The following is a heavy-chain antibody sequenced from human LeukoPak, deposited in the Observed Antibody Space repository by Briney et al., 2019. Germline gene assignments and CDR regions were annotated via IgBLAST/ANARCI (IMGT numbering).Heavy chain of an antibody. D-gene: IGHD4-23*01. CDR1: GFTFDDYG. J-gene: IGHJ3*02. V-gene: IGHV3-20*04. Sequence: GGSLRLSCVVSGFTFDDYGMSWVRQAPGKGLEWVSGTNWNGGSTGYADSVKGRFTISRDNAKNSLYLQMNSLRAEDTALYYCATPPHGGNTGGAFDIWGQGTMVTVSS. CDR2: TNWNGGST. CDR3: ATPPHGGNTGGAFDI.